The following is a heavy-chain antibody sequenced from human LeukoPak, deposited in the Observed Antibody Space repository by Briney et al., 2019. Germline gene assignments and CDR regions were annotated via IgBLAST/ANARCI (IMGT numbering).Heavy chain of an antibody. V-gene: IGHV4-34*01. D-gene: IGHD3-16*02. CDR3: ASFLAADYDYVWGSYRLDY. CDR1: GGSFSGYY. J-gene: IGHJ4*02. Sequence: SETLSHTCAVYGGSFSGYYWSWIRQPPGKGLEWIGEINHSGSTNYNPSLKSRVTISVDTSKNQFSLKLSSVTAADTAVYYCASFLAADYDYVWGSYRLDYWGQGTLVTVSS. CDR2: INHSGST.